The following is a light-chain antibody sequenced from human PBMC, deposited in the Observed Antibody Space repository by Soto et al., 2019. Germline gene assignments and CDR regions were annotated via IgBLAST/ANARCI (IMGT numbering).Light chain of an antibody. Sequence: PGERVTLSCRASQSVSSSYLTWXQQXPXQXXXXXXYGASTRATSIPARFSGSGSGTDFTLTISRLEPEDFAVYYCQQYNNWPRTFGQGTKVDI. CDR2: GAS. CDR1: QSVSSSY. CDR3: QQYNNWPRT. V-gene: IGKV3D-7*01. J-gene: IGKJ1*01.